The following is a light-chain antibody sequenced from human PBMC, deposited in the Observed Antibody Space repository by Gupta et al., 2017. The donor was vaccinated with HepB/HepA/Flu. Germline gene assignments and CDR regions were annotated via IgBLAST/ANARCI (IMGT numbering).Light chain of an antibody. Sequence: DIVMTQSPDSLAMSLGGRATINCKSSQTVLSDSNNRNLLGWFQQKPGQPPKLLIYWASTRASGVPDRFSGSGAGTDFTLTITSRQAEDVAVYYCQQLSAYPPMFTFGQGTKLEIK. V-gene: IGKV4-1*01. CDR3: QQLSAYPPMFT. CDR1: QTVLSDSNNRNL. J-gene: IGKJ2*01. CDR2: WAS.